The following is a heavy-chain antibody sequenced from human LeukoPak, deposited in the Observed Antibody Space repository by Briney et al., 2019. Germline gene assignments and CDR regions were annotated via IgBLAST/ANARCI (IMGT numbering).Heavy chain of an antibody. CDR1: GYTFTSYG. CDR2: ISAYNGNT. V-gene: IGHV1-18*01. D-gene: IGHD6-13*01. J-gene: IGHJ4*02. CDR3: ARTPSTSETAAGSFDY. Sequence: SVKVSCKASGYTFTSYGISWVRQAPGQGLEWMGWISAYNGNTNYAQKLQGRVTMTTDTSTSTAYMELRSLRSDDTAVYYCARTPSTSETAAGSFDYWGQGTLVTVSS.